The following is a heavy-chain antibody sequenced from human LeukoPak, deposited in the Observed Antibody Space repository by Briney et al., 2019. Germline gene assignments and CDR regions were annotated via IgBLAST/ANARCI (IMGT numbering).Heavy chain of an antibody. J-gene: IGHJ4*02. CDR1: GFTFSSYA. Sequence: GGSLRLSCAASGFTFSSYAMSWVRQAPGKGLEWVSAISGSGGSTYYADSVKGRFTIPRDNSKNTLYLQMNSLRAEDTAVYYCARKSESSGFLDYWGQGTLVTVSS. CDR3: ARKSESSGFLDY. D-gene: IGHD3-22*01. CDR2: ISGSGGST. V-gene: IGHV3-23*01.